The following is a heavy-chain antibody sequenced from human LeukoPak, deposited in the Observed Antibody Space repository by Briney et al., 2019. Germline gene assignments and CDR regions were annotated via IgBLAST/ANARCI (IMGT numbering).Heavy chain of an antibody. J-gene: IGHJ4*02. D-gene: IGHD6-13*01. CDR3: AREWVSDKVDYFDY. CDR2: IYYSGST. Sequence: SETLSLTCTVSGGSISSYYWSWIRQPPGKGLEWIGYIYYSGSTNYNPSLKSRVTISVDTSKNQFSLKLSSVTAADTAVYCCAREWVSDKVDYFDYWGQGTLVTVSS. CDR1: GGSISSYY. V-gene: IGHV4-59*01.